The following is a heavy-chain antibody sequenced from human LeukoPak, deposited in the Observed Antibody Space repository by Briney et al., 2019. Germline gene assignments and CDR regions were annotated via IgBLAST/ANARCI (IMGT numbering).Heavy chain of an antibody. Sequence: GGSLRLSCAPSRFTFSSYSTNWVRQAPGKGREWGSYISSARSTIYYADSVKGPFTISRDNAKNSLYLQMNSLRAEDTAVYYCARGSELGRKYSFDYWGQGTLVTVSS. CDR2: ISSARSTI. V-gene: IGHV3-48*04. CDR3: ARGSELGRKYSFDY. CDR1: RFTFSSYS. J-gene: IGHJ4*02. D-gene: IGHD7-27*01.